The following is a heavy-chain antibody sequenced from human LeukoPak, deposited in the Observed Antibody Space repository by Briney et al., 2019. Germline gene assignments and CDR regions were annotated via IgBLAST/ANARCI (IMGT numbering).Heavy chain of an antibody. CDR2: INSVGYSI. J-gene: IGHJ5*01. D-gene: IGHD6-19*01. Sequence: PGGSLRLSCAASGFTFSGYWMHWVRQAPGKGLVWVSRINSVGYSITYADSVKGRFTISRDNAKNTLYLQMNSLIAEDTAVYFCTRAGYSSGFDSWGQGTLVTVSS. CDR3: TRAGYSSGFDS. CDR1: GFTFSGYW. V-gene: IGHV3-74*03.